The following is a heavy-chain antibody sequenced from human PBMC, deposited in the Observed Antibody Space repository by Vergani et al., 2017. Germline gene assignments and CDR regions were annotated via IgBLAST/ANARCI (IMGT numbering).Heavy chain of an antibody. Sequence: QVQLVQSGAEVGKPGASVKVSCKASGYTFTSYYMHWVRQAPGQGLEWMGIINPSGGSTSYAQKFQGRVTMTRDTSTSTVYMELSSLRSEDTAVYYCARDPRGYGGDPEDYYYGMDVWGQGTTVTVSS. CDR1: GYTFTSYY. J-gene: IGHJ6*02. CDR3: ARDPRGYGGDPEDYYYGMDV. D-gene: IGHD2-21*02. CDR2: INPSGGST. V-gene: IGHV1-46*01.